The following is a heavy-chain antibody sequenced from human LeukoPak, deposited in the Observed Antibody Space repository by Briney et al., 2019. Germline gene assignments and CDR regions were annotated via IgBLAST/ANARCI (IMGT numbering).Heavy chain of an antibody. CDR2: ISASGGST. V-gene: IGHV3-23*01. D-gene: IGHD3-10*01. CDR1: GFTFDNYA. CDR3: AKCFSMIRGLRGTYYYYGMDV. J-gene: IGHJ6*04. Sequence: GGSLRLSCAASGFTFDNYAMSWVRQAPGKGLEWVSSISASGGSTYYADSVRGRFTISRDNSNKILYLQMNSLRAEDTAVYYCAKCFSMIRGLRGTYYYYGMDVWGRGTTVTVSS.